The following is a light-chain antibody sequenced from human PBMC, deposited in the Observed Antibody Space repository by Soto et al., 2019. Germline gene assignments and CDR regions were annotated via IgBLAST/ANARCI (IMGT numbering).Light chain of an antibody. CDR3: AAWDDSLTGLNV. J-gene: IGLJ1*01. CDR2: NNT. V-gene: IGLV1-44*01. CDR1: SSNIGRNT. Sequence: QPVLSQPPSASGTPGQRVAISCSGSSSNIGRNTVNWYQQLPGTAPKLLIYNNTQRPSGVPDRFSGSKSGTSASLAISGLQSEDEADYCCAAWDDSLTGLNVFGTGTKLTVL.